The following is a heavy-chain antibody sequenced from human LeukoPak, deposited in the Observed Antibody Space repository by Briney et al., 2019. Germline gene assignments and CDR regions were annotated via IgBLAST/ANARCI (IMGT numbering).Heavy chain of an antibody. D-gene: IGHD6-13*01. CDR1: GGSISSYY. V-gene: IGHV4-59*01. Sequence: SETLSLTCTVSGGSISSYYWSWIRQPPGKGLEWIGYIYYSGSTNYNPSLKSRVTISVDTSKNQFSLKLSSVTAADTAVYYCARGEVYSSSWYSHWGQGTLVTVSS. CDR3: ARGEVYSSSWYSH. J-gene: IGHJ4*02. CDR2: IYYSGST.